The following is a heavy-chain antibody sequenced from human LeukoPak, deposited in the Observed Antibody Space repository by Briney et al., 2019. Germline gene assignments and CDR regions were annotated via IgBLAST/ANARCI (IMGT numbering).Heavy chain of an antibody. CDR2: IYYSGST. Sequence: SETLSLTCTVSGGSISSGGYYWSWIRQHPGKGLEWVGYIYYSGSTYYNPSLKSRVTISVDTSKNQFSLKLSSVTAADTAVYYCARDLGFYCSSTSCWNGWFDPWGQGTLVTVSS. D-gene: IGHD2-2*01. CDR1: GGSISSGGYY. CDR3: ARDLGFYCSSTSCWNGWFDP. V-gene: IGHV4-31*03. J-gene: IGHJ5*02.